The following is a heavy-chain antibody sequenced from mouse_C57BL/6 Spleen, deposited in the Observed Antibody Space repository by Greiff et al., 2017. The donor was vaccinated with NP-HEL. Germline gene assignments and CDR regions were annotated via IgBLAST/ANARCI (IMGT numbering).Heavy chain of an antibody. CDR3: AKGRKYDYGRGAMDY. V-gene: IGHV5-4*01. CDR2: ISDGGSYT. Sequence: DVQLVESGGGLVKPGGSLKLSCAASGFTFSSYAMSWVRQTPEKRLEWVATISDGGSYTYYPDNVKGRFTISRDNAKNNLYLQMSHLKSEDTAMYYCAKGRKYDYGRGAMDYWGQGTSVTVPS. D-gene: IGHD1-1*01. CDR1: GFTFSSYA. J-gene: IGHJ4*01.